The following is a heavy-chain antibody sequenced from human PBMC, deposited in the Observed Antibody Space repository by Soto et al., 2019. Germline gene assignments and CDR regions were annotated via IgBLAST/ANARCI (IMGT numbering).Heavy chain of an antibody. J-gene: IGHJ4*02. CDR3: ARVNYGDYGGVYDY. CDR1: GFTVSSYL. D-gene: IGHD4-17*01. CDR2: INSDGSST. Sequence: EVQLVASGGGLVQPGGSLRLSCAASGFTVSSYLMHWVRQAPGKGLVWVSRINSDGSSTSFADSVKGRFTISRDNAKNTRYLEMNSLRAEDRAVYYCARVNYGDYGGVYDYWGQGTLVTVSS. V-gene: IGHV3-74*01.